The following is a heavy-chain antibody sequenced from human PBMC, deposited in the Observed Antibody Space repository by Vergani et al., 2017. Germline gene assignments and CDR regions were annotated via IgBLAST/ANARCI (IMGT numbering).Heavy chain of an antibody. V-gene: IGHV4-59*01. Sequence: QVQLQESGPGLVKPSETLSLTCTVSGGSINSYYWSWIRQPPGKGLEWIGYIYYSGSTNYSPSLKSRLTISVDTSKNHFSLKLSSVTAADTAVYYCARGRYYYDVWSQGTMVTVSS. J-gene: IGHJ3*01. CDR1: GGSINSYY. CDR3: ARGRYYYDV. D-gene: IGHD3-10*01. CDR2: IYYSGST.